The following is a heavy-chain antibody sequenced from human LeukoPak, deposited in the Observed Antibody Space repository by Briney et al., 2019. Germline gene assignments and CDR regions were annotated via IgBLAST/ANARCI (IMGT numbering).Heavy chain of an antibody. CDR2: IIPILGIA. J-gene: IGHJ3*02. Sequence: GSSVKVSCKASGGTFSSYAISWVRQAPGQGLEWMGRIIPILGIANYAQKFQGRVTITADKSTSTAYMELSSLRSEDTAVYYCAPEVVTGRGGAFDIWGQGTMVTVSS. V-gene: IGHV1-69*04. CDR1: GGTFSSYA. D-gene: IGHD2-21*02. CDR3: APEVVTGRGGAFDI.